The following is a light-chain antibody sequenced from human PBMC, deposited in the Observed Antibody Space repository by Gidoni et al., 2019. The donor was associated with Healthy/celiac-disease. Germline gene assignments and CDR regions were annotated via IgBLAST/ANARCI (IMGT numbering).Light chain of an antibody. CDR3: QSYDSSLGGWV. V-gene: IGLV1-40*01. CDR1: SSNIGAGYD. CDR2: GNS. J-gene: IGLJ3*02. Sequence: QSVLTQTPSVSGAPGQRVTISCTGSSSNIGAGYDVDWYQQLPGTDPKLLIYGNSNRRSGVPDRFSGSKSGTSASLSITGLQAEDEADYYCQSYDSSLGGWVFGGGTKLTVL.